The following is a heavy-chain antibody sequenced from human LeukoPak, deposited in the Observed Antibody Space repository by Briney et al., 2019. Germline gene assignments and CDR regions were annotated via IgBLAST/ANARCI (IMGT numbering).Heavy chain of an antibody. CDR2: ITANSDYI. V-gene: IGHV3-21*01. CDR3: ARDSAVAVAGNDY. Sequence: PGGSLRLSCAASGFTFTNYNMIWVRQAPGKGLEWVSSITANSDYIYYADSVKGRFTISRDNAKNSLYLQVNSLRAEDTAVYYCARDSAVAVAGNDYWGQGTLVTVSS. J-gene: IGHJ4*02. CDR1: GFTFTNYN. D-gene: IGHD6-19*01.